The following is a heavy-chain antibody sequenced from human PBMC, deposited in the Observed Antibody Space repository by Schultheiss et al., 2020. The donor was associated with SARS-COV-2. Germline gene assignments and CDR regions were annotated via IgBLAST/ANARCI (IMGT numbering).Heavy chain of an antibody. D-gene: IGHD4-17*01. CDR3: ARYGDYASGWFDP. J-gene: IGHJ5*02. CDR1: GYTFSSYW. CDR2: IYPGDSDT. V-gene: IGHV5-51*01. Sequence: GESLKISCKTSGYTFSSYWIVWVRQVSGKGLEYMGIIYPGDSDTRYSPSFQGQVTISADKSISTAYLQWSSLKASDTAMYYCARYGDYASGWFDPWGQGTLVTVSS.